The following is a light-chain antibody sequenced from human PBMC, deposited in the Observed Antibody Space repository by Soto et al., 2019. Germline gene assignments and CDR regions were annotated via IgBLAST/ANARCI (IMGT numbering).Light chain of an antibody. Sequence: DIPMTQSPSTLSASVGERVTITCRASQTINSWLAWLQQKPGKAPKLLIYKASSLESGVPSRFSGSGSGTEFNLTISSLQPDDFATYNCQQYKSYPWTFGQGTKVEIK. V-gene: IGKV1-5*03. J-gene: IGKJ1*01. CDR3: QQYKSYPWT. CDR1: QTINSW. CDR2: KAS.